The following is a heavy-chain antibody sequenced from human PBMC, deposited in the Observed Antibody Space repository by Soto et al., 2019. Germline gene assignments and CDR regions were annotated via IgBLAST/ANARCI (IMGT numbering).Heavy chain of an antibody. D-gene: IGHD2-2*01. CDR2: IWYDGSNK. J-gene: IGHJ4*02. CDR1: GFTFSSYG. Sequence: PGGSLRLSCAASGFTFSSYGMHWVRQAPGKGLEWVAVIWYDGSNKYYADSVKGRFTISRDNSKNTLYLQMNSLRAEDTAVYYCAREGYCSSTRCFFDYWGQGTLVTVSS. V-gene: IGHV3-33*01. CDR3: AREGYCSSTRCFFDY.